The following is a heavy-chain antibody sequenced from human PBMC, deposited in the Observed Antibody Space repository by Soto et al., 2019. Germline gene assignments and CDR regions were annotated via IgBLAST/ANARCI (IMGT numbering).Heavy chain of an antibody. Sequence: GGSLRLSCAASGFTFSSYGMHWVRQAPGKGLEWVAVIWYDGSNKYYADSVKGRFTISRDNSKNTLYLQMNSLRAEDTAVYYCARDKKGYSSSWYVGYWGQGTLVTVSS. J-gene: IGHJ4*02. CDR1: GFTFSSYG. CDR2: IWYDGSNK. V-gene: IGHV3-33*01. CDR3: ARDKKGYSSSWYVGY. D-gene: IGHD6-13*01.